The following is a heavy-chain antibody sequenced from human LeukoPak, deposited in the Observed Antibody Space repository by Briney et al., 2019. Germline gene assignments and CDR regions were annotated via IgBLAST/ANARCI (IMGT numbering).Heavy chain of an antibody. J-gene: IGHJ5*02. Sequence: QTGGSLRLSCAASGFTFSSYGMHWVPQAPGKGLEWVAHIWYDGSNKYYVDCAKRRFPISRVNSKNTLYLQMNSLRAEDTAVYSCAKAEMGGGYYSSSSWFDPWGQGTLVTVSS. CDR3: AKAEMGGGYYSSSSWFDP. D-gene: IGHD3-10*01. CDR1: GFTFSSYG. CDR2: IWYDGSNK. V-gene: IGHV3-33*06.